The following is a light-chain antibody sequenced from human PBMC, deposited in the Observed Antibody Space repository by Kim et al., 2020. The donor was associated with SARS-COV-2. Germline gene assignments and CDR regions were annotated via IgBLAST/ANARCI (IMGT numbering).Light chain of an antibody. J-gene: IGKJ5*01. CDR3: QQYNNWPPIT. V-gene: IGKV3D-15*01. CDR2: GAS. CDR1: QGITNT. Sequence: YPGERAPLVCRASQGITNTLAWYQKKPGQAPRLLIYGASTRAPGVPARFSGSGSGTEFSLTISNLQSEDFAIYYGQQYNNWPPITFGQGTRLEIK.